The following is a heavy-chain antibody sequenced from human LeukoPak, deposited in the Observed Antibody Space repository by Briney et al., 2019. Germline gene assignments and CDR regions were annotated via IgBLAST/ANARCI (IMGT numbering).Heavy chain of an antibody. CDR3: VKDNPLDY. CDR1: GFTFSNYG. CDR2: IRYDGNNK. Sequence: SGGSLRLSCGASGFTFSNYGMLWVRQAPGKGLEWVAFIRYDGNNKLYADPMKGRFTISRDNSKNTLYLHINSLRAEDTAVYYCVKDNPLDYWGQGTLVIVSS. V-gene: IGHV3-30*02. J-gene: IGHJ4*02. D-gene: IGHD1-14*01.